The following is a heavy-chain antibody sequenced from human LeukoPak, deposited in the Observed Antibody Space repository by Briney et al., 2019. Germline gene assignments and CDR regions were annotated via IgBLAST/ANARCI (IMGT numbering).Heavy chain of an antibody. CDR2: INPTSGAT. CDR1: GYTFTDYD. J-gene: IGHJ3*01. V-gene: IGHV1-2*02. D-gene: IGHD1/OR15-1a*01. Sequence: ASVKVSCKASGYTFTDYDMHWVRQGPGQGLDWVGWINPTSGATNYAQKFQGRVTMTSDTSNNTSYMELSRLRSDDTAVYYCAREFRTTTWSFDAFDLWGQGTMVTVSS. CDR3: AREFRTTTWSFDAFDL.